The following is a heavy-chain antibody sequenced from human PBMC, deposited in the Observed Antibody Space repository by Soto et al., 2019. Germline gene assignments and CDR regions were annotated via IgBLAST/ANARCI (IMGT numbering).Heavy chain of an antibody. CDR3: ARGVEWLFGMAV. J-gene: IGHJ6*02. CDR1: GFTVSSNY. CDR2: IYSGGST. Sequence: GGSLRLSCAASGFTVSSNYMSWVRQAPGKGLEWVSVIYSGGSTYYADSVKGRFTISRDNSKNTLYLQMNSLRAEDTAVYYCARGVEWLFGMAVWGQGTTVTVSS. V-gene: IGHV3-53*01. D-gene: IGHD3-3*01.